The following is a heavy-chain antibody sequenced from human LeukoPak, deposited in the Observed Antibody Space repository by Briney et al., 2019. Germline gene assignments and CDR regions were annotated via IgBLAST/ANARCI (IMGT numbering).Heavy chain of an antibody. CDR3: AKDLESSGWTISYYYMDV. V-gene: IGHV3-30*02. Sequence: GGSLRLSCAASELTFRNSDMDWVRQAPAKGPEWVAFIQADGGNKYYADSVKGRFTISRDNSKNTLYLQMNSLRAEDTAVYYCAKDLESSGWTISYYYMDVWGKGTTVTVSS. CDR2: IQADGGNK. J-gene: IGHJ6*03. D-gene: IGHD6-19*01. CDR1: ELTFRNSD.